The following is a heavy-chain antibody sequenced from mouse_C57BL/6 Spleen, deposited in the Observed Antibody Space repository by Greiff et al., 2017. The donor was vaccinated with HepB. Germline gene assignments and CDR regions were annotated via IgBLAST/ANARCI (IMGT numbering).Heavy chain of an antibody. CDR1: GYSITSGYY. CDR3: ARDVGGYFDV. J-gene: IGHJ1*03. CDR2: ISYDGSN. V-gene: IGHV3-6*01. Sequence: DSGPGLVKPSQSLSLTCSVTGYSITSGYYWNWIRQFPGNKLEWMGYISYDGSNNYNPSLKNRITITHDTSKNQFFLNLNSVTTEDTATYYCARDVGGYFDVWGTGTTVTVSS.